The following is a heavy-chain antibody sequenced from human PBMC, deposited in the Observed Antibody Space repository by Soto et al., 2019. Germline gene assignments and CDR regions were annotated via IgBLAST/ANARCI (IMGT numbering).Heavy chain of an antibody. J-gene: IGHJ4*02. CDR1: GFTFSNYG. Sequence: QVQLVESGGGVVQPGRSLRLSCAASGFTFSNYGMHWVRQAPGKGLEWVAVIRSDGSNKYYADSVKGRFTISRDNSKNTMYLQMNSLRVEDTAVYYCARGESSSSWYPGLYWGQGTLVTVSS. D-gene: IGHD6-13*01. CDR3: ARGESSSSWYPGLY. CDR2: IRSDGSNK. V-gene: IGHV3-33*01.